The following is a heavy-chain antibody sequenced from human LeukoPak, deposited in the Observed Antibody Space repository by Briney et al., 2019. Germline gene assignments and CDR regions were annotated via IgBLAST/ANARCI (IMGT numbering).Heavy chain of an antibody. D-gene: IGHD6-19*01. CDR1: GFTFSSNW. V-gene: IGHV3-74*01. J-gene: IGHJ4*02. Sequence: PGGSLRLSCAASGFTFSSNWMHWVRQAPGKGLVWVSRINSDGSSTSYVDSVKGRFTISRDSAKNTLYLQMNSLGAEDTAVYYCASPGYSSAWYYLDYWGQGTLVTVSS. CDR3: ASPGYSSAWYYLDY. CDR2: INSDGSST.